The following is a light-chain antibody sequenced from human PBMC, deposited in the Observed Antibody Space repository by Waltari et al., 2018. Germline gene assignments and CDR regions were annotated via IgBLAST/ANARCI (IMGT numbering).Light chain of an antibody. CDR3: QSADSSGSYVV. CDR1: ALPKRY. J-gene: IGLJ3*02. Sequence: SYELTQPPSVSVSPGQTARISCSGDALPKRYGYWYQQRPGQAPVLVMYRDIVRPSGVPERVSGATSGTTVTLTISGVQAEDEADYYCQSADSSGSYVVFGGGTKLTVL. V-gene: IGLV3-25*03. CDR2: RDI.